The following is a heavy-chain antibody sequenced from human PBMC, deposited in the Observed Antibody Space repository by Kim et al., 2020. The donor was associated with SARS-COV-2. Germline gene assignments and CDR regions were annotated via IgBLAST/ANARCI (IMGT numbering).Heavy chain of an antibody. Sequence: GGSLRLSCAASGFTFSSYAMSWVRQAPGKGLEWVSVIYSGGISTYYADSVKGRFTISRDNSKNTLYLQMNSLRAEDTAVYYCAKEDYYGSGSFDYWGQGTLVTVSS. CDR3: AKEDYYGSGSFDY. D-gene: IGHD3-10*01. CDR2: IYSGGIST. V-gene: IGHV3-23*03. J-gene: IGHJ4*02. CDR1: GFTFSSYA.